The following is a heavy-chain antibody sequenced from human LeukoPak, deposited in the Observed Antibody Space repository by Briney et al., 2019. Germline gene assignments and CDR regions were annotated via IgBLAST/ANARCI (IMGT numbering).Heavy chain of an antibody. D-gene: IGHD3-16*02. V-gene: IGHV4-59*01. CDR3: ARASMITFGGVITYYFDY. CDR2: IYYSGST. J-gene: IGHJ4*02. CDR1: GGSISSYY. Sequence: SETLSLTCTVSGGSISSYYWSWIRQPPGKGLEWIGYIYYSGSTSYNPSLKSRVTISVDTSKNQFSLKLSSVTAADTAVYYCARASMITFGGVITYYFDYWGQGTLVTVSS.